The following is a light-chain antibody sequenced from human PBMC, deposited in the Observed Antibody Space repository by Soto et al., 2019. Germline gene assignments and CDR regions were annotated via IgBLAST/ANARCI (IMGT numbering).Light chain of an antibody. CDR3: GSYVGSXLFV. Sequence: QSLLTQPRSVSGSPGQSVTISCTGTSSDVGYYNYVSWYQQYPGKAPKLMIYDVSGRPSGVPDRFSGSKSGNTASLTISGLQAEDEAYYYCGSYVGSXLFVLGTGTKVXV. V-gene: IGLV2-11*01. CDR2: DVS. J-gene: IGLJ1*01. CDR1: SSDVGYYNY.